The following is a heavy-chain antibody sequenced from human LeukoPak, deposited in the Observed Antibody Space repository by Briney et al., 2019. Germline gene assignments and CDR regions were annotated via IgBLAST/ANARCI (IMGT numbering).Heavy chain of an antibody. J-gene: IGHJ4*02. CDR3: ARTAVAGTEWTIGV. CDR1: GYTFTSYD. D-gene: IGHD6-19*01. V-gene: IGHV1-8*01. Sequence: ASVKVSCKASGYTFTSYDINWVRQATGQGLEWMGWMNPNSGNTGYAQKFQGRVTMTRNTSISTAYMELSSLRSEDTAVYYCARTAVAGTEWTIGVWGQGTLVTVSS. CDR2: MNPNSGNT.